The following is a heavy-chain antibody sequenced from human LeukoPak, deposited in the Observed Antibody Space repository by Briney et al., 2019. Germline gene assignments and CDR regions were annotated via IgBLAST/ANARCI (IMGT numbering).Heavy chain of an antibody. D-gene: IGHD3-22*01. Sequence: ASVKVSCKASGYTFTGYYMHWVRQAPGQGLEWMGWINPNSGGTNYAQKFQGRVTMTRDTSISTAYMELSRLRSDDTAAYYCATPGFDSSGYYYHEYFQHWGQGTLVTVSS. V-gene: IGHV1-2*02. CDR1: GYTFTGYY. J-gene: IGHJ1*01. CDR2: INPNSGGT. CDR3: ATPGFDSSGYYYHEYFQH.